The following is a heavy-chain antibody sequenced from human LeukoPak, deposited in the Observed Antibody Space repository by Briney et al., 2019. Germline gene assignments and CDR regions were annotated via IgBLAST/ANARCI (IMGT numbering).Heavy chain of an antibody. J-gene: IGHJ6*02. CDR1: GYRFTSFC. V-gene: IGHV5-51*01. Sequence: GESLQISCKGSGYRFTSFCIGWVRPVSGKGLGWSGIIYPGNSDIRYSPSFQGQVTISADQSISTAYLQWSRLKASDTAMYYCARLTMVRGVLYYYYGMDVRGQGTTVTLSS. D-gene: IGHD3-10*01. CDR3: ARLTMVRGVLYYYYGMDV. CDR2: IYPGNSDI.